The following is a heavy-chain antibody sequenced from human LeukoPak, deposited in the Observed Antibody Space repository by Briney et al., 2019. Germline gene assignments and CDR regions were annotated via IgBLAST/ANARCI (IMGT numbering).Heavy chain of an antibody. V-gene: IGHV3-48*01. D-gene: IGHD2-15*01. CDR3: ARAPKDCSGGSCCFPGY. Sequence: GGSLRLSCAASGFTFSSYSMNWVRQAPGKGLEWVSYISSSSSTIYYADSVKGRFTISRDNAKNSLYLQMNSLRAEDTAVYYCARAPKDCSGGSCCFPGYWGQGTLVTVSS. CDR2: ISSSSSTI. J-gene: IGHJ4*02. CDR1: GFTFSSYS.